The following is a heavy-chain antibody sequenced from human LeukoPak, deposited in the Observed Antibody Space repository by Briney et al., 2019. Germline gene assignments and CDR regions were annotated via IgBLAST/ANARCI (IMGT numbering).Heavy chain of an antibody. Sequence: GGSLRLSCAASGFTFSSYSMNWVRQTPGKGLEWVSYISSSSSTIYYADSVKGRFTISRDNAKNSLYLQMNSLRAEDTAVYYCARQRGSGSSYFDYWGQGTLVTVSS. CDR2: ISSSSSTI. V-gene: IGHV3-48*04. CDR3: ARQRGSGSSYFDY. J-gene: IGHJ4*02. CDR1: GFTFSSYS. D-gene: IGHD3-10*01.